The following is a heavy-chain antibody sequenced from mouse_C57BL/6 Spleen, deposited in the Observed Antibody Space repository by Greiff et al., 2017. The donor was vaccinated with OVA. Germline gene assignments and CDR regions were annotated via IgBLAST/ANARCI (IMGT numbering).Heavy chain of an antibody. V-gene: IGHV6-6*01. CDR2: IRNKANNHAT. J-gene: IGHJ3*01. CDR3: TRPGAIYYDYDEFAY. CDR1: GFTFSDAW. Sequence: EVKVVESGGGLVQPGGSMKLSCAASGFTFSDAWMDWVRQSPEKGLEWVAEIRNKANNHATYYAESVKGRFTISRDDSKSSVYLQMNSLRAEDTGIYYCTRPGAIYYDYDEFAYWGQGTLVTVSA. D-gene: IGHD2-4*01.